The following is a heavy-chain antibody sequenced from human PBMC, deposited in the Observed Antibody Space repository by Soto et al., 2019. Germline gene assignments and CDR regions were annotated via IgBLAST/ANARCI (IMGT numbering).Heavy chain of an antibody. J-gene: IGHJ5*02. V-gene: IGHV1-3*01. CDR2: INAGNGNT. Sequence: ASVKVSCKASGYTFTSYAMHWVRQAPGQRLEWMGWINAGNGNTKYSQKFQGRVTITRDTSASTAYMELSSLRSEDTAVYYCMRARDGYNNWFDPWGQGTLVTSPQ. CDR3: MRARDGYNNWFDP. CDR1: GYTFTSYA. D-gene: IGHD5-12*01.